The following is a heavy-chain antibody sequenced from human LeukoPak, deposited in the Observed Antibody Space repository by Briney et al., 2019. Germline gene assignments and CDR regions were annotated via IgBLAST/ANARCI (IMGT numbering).Heavy chain of an antibody. CDR3: AKSDGLRYFDWSRKPYYFDY. J-gene: IGHJ4*02. CDR2: IYRGGST. V-gene: IGHV3-53*05. D-gene: IGHD3-9*01. Sequence: GGSLRLSCAASGFIVSSNYMSWVRQAPGKGLEWVSVIYRGGSTYYADSVKGRFTISRDNAKNSLYLQMNSLRAEDTALYYCAKSDGLRYFDWSRKPYYFDYWGQGTLVTVSS. CDR1: GFIVSSNY.